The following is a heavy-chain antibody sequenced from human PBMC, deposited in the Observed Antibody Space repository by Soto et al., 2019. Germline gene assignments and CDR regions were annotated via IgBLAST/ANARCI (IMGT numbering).Heavy chain of an antibody. V-gene: IGHV3-21*01. Sequence: PGGSLRLSCAASGFTFSSYSMNWVRQAPGKGLEWVSSISSSSSHIFYADSVKGRSTVSRDNAKNSLYLQMNSLRAEDTAVYYCAREAQVSCSRTTCYTPYGMDVWGQGTTVTVSS. J-gene: IGHJ6*02. CDR3: AREAQVSCSRTTCYTPYGMDV. D-gene: IGHD2-2*02. CDR2: ISSSSSHI. CDR1: GFTFSSYS.